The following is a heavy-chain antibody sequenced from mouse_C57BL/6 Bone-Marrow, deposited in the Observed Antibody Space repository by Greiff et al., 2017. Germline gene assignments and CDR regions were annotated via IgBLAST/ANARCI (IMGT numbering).Heavy chain of an antibody. Sequence: VQVVESGAELARPGASVKLSCKASGYTFTSYGISWVKQRTGQGLEWIGEIYPRSGNTYYNEKFKGKATLTADKSSSTAYMELRSLTSEDSAVYFCAGYGNRSYYFDYWGQGTTLTVSS. CDR3: AGYGNRSYYFDY. CDR1: GYTFTSYG. D-gene: IGHD2-1*01. V-gene: IGHV1-81*01. J-gene: IGHJ2*01. CDR2: IYPRSGNT.